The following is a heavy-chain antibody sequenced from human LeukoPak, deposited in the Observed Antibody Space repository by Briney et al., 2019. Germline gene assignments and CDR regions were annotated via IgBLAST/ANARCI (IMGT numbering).Heavy chain of an antibody. V-gene: IGHV3-23*01. CDR2: ISGSGGSR. Sequence: GGSLRLSCAASGFTFSSYAMSWVRQAPGKGLEWVSAISGSGGSRYYADFVKGRFPISRDNSKNTLYLQMNSLRAEDTAVYYCARGRSQWLVRVSDYWGQGTLVTVSS. D-gene: IGHD6-19*01. CDR3: ARGRSQWLVRVSDY. J-gene: IGHJ4*02. CDR1: GFTFSSYA.